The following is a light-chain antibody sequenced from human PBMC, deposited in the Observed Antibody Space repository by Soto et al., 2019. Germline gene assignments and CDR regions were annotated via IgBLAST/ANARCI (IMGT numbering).Light chain of an antibody. Sequence: GDRVTVTCRASQSVITCLAWYQQKPGKAPKLLIYKASTLKSGVPSRFSGSGSGTEFTLTISSLQPDDFATYYCQHYNSYSEAFGQGTKVDI. CDR3: QHYNSYSEA. J-gene: IGKJ1*01. CDR2: KAS. CDR1: QSVITC. V-gene: IGKV1-5*03.